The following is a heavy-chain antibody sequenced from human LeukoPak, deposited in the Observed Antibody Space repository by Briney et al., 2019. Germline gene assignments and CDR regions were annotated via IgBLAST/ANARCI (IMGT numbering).Heavy chain of an antibody. D-gene: IGHD2-15*01. J-gene: IGHJ4*02. Sequence: GGSLRLSCAVSGFTFSSYSMNWVRQAPGKGLEWVSSISSSSSYIYYADSVKGRFTISRDNAKNSLYLQMNSLRAEDTAVYYCARHSGHDFDYWGQGTLVTVSS. CDR3: ARHSGHDFDY. CDR1: GFTFSSYS. V-gene: IGHV3-21*01. CDR2: ISSSSSYI.